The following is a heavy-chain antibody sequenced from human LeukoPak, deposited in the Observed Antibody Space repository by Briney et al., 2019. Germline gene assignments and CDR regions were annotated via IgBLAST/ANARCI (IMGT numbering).Heavy chain of an antibody. CDR1: GYTFTGYY. Sequence: ASVKVSCKASGYTFTGYYMHWVRQAPGQGLEWMGWINPNSGGTNYAQKFQGRVTMTRDTSISTAYMELSRLRSDDMAVYYCARVVDSGWYGDAFDIWGQGTMVTVSS. CDR3: ARVVDSGWYGDAFDI. CDR2: INPNSGGT. D-gene: IGHD6-19*01. J-gene: IGHJ3*02. V-gene: IGHV1-2*02.